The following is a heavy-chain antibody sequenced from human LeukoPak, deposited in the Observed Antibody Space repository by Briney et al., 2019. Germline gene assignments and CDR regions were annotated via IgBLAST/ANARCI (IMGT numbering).Heavy chain of an antibody. J-gene: IGHJ4*02. CDR3: ARGWAVAGSFDY. V-gene: IGHV3-48*03. D-gene: IGHD6-19*01. CDR2: ISSSGSTI. CDR1: GFTFSSYE. Sequence: PGGSLRLSCAASGFTFSSYEMNWVRQAPGKGLEWVSYISSSGSTIYYADSVKGRFTISRDNAKNSLYLQMNSLRGEDTAVYYCARGWAVAGSFDYWGQGTLVTVSS.